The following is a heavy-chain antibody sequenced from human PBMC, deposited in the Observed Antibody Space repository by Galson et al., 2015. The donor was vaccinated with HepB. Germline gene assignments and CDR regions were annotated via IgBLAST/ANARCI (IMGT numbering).Heavy chain of an antibody. V-gene: IGHV1-2*06. Sequence: SVKVSCKASGYTFTGYYMHWVRQAPGQGLEWMGRINPNSGGTNYAQKFQGRVTMTRDTSISTAYMELSRLRSDDTAVYYCARGGDTAMVPLDAFDIWGQGTMVTVSS. CDR2: INPNSGGT. J-gene: IGHJ3*02. CDR1: GYTFTGYY. CDR3: ARGGDTAMVPLDAFDI. D-gene: IGHD5-18*01.